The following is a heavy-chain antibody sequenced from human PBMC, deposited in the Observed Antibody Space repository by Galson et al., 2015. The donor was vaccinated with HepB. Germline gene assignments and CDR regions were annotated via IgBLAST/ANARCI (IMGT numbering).Heavy chain of an antibody. Sequence: SVKVSCKASGYTFTSYAISWVRQAPGQGLEWMGWFSSYPGNTNYAQKLQGRITMTTDTSTSTAYMDLRSLRSDDKAVYYCARGGGNPYYYYYYMDVWGKGTTVTVSS. D-gene: IGHD3-16*01. CDR2: FSSYPGNT. J-gene: IGHJ6*03. CDR1: GYTFTSYA. CDR3: ARGGGNPYYYYYYMDV. V-gene: IGHV1-18*01.